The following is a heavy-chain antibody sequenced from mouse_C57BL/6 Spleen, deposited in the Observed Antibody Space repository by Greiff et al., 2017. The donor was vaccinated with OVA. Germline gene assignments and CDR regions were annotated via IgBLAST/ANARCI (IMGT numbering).Heavy chain of an antibody. CDR2: IYPGGGDT. Sequence: QVQLKQSGPELVKPGASVKISCKASGYAFSSSWMNWVKQRPGKGLEWIGRIYPGGGDTNYNGKFKGKATLTADKSSSTAYMQLSSLTSEDSAVYYCARYYGSSQDYFDYWGQGTTLTVSS. D-gene: IGHD1-1*01. J-gene: IGHJ2*01. CDR3: ARYYGSSQDYFDY. CDR1: GYAFSSSW. V-gene: IGHV1-82*01.